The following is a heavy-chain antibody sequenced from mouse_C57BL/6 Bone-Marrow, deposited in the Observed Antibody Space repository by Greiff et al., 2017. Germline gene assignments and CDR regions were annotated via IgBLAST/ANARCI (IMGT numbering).Heavy chain of an antibody. CDR2: IDPNGGGT. CDR1: GYTFTSYW. CDR3: ARRDDYTYWYFDV. V-gene: IGHV1-72*01. Sequence: QVQLQQPGAELVKPGASVKLSCTASGYTFTSYWMHWVKQRPGRGLEWIGRIDPNGGGTKYNEKFKSKATLTVDKPSSTAYMQLSSLRCEESAVYYCARRDDYTYWYFDVWGTGTMVTVSA. D-gene: IGHD2-4*01. J-gene: IGHJ1*03.